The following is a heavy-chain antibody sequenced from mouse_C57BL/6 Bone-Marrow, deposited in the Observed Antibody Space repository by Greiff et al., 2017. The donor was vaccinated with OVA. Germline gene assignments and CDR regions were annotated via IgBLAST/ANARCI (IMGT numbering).Heavy chain of an antibody. Sequence: EVKLVESGGGLVKSGGSLKLSCAASGFTFSDYGMHWVRQAPEKGLEWVAYISSGSSTIYYADTVKGRVTISRDNAKNTLFLQITSLRSEDTAMYYCARLGFDYWGQGTTLTVSS. J-gene: IGHJ2*01. V-gene: IGHV5-17*01. D-gene: IGHD4-1*01. CDR2: ISSGSSTI. CDR3: ARLGFDY. CDR1: GFTFSDYG.